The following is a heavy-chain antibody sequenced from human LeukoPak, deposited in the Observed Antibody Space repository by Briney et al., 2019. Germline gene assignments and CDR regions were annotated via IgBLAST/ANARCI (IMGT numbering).Heavy chain of an antibody. J-gene: IGHJ4*02. CDR2: IIPIFGTA. D-gene: IGHD4-23*01. CDR3: ARGWLAETTVVTPYNY. V-gene: IGHV1-69*13. Sequence: SVKVSCKASGGSFSSYAINWVRQAPGQGLEWMGGIIPIFGTANYAQKFQDRVTITAVESMSTVYMELSSLRSGDTAVYYCARGWLAETTVVTPYNYWGQGTLVTVSS. CDR1: GGSFSSYA.